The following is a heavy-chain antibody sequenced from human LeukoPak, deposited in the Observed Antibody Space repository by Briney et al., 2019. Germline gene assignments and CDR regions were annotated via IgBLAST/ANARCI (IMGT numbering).Heavy chain of an antibody. CDR3: ARRPYSISPGAFDI. CDR2: TYPGDSDT. D-gene: IGHD6-13*01. CDR1: GYXFTTYW. V-gene: IGHV5-51*01. Sequence: GESLKISCNGSGYXFTTYWIGWVRQMPGKGLGWMGITYPGDSDTRYSPSFQGQVTISADRSITTAYLQWSSLEASDTAMYYCARRPYSISPGAFDIWGQGTMVTVSS. J-gene: IGHJ3*02.